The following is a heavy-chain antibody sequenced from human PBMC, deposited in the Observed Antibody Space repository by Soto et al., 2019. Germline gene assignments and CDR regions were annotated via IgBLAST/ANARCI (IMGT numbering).Heavy chain of an antibody. CDR3: ARDSYCSGGSCYDVGFDY. J-gene: IGHJ4*02. D-gene: IGHD2-15*01. V-gene: IGHV4-34*01. Sequence: LEILSLTCAVYGGSFIGYYWSWIRQPPGKGLEWIGEINHSGSTNYDPSLKSRVTISVDTSKNQFSLKLSSVTAADTAVYYCARDSYCSGGSCYDVGFDYWGQGTLVTVSS. CDR2: INHSGST. CDR1: GGSFIGYY.